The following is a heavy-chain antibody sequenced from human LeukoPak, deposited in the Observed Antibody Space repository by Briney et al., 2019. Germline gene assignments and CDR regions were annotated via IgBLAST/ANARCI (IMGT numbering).Heavy chain of an antibody. D-gene: IGHD3-9*01. CDR3: ARHVWLQPFDY. Sequence: SETLSLTCTVSGGSIFSYYWSWIRQPPGKGLEWMGYIYYSGSTNYNPSLKSRVTISVDTSKNQFSLKLSSVTPADTAVYYCARHVWLQPFDYWGQGTLVTVSS. V-gene: IGHV4-59*08. CDR2: IYYSGST. J-gene: IGHJ4*02. CDR1: GGSIFSYY.